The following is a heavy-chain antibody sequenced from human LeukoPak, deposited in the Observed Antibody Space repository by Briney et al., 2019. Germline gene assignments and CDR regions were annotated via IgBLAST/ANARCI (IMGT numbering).Heavy chain of an antibody. J-gene: IGHJ4*02. D-gene: IGHD4-11*01. Sequence: PSETLSLTCAVSGGSISSGGYSWSWIRQPPGKGLEWIGYIYYSGSTYYSPSLKSRVTISVDTSKNQFSLKLSSVTAADTAVYYCASSREGNSNYDYWGQGTLVTVSS. CDR2: IYYSGST. CDR3: ASSREGNSNYDY. V-gene: IGHV4-30-4*07. CDR1: GGSISSGGYS.